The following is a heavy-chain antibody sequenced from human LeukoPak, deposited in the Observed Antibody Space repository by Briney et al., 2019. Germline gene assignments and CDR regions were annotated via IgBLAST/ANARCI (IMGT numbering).Heavy chain of an antibody. CDR2: AHYSGST. J-gene: IGHJ6*02. V-gene: IGHV4-59*08. CDR3: AGQDGIGDYNV. Sequence: SETLSLTCTVCGGYISSYYWSWIRQPPGKALEWIGYAHYSGSTNYDASLESRVTISLDTSKNQFFLKLTSVTGSDTAVYYFAGQDGIGDYNVWGQGTTVTVSS. D-gene: IGHD2-21*01. CDR1: GGYISSYY.